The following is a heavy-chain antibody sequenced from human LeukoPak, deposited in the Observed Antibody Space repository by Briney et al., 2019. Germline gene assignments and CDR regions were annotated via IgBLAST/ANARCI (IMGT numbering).Heavy chain of an antibody. V-gene: IGHV3-30*18. J-gene: IGHJ4*02. CDR3: ANSHSSSWAYFDY. CDR1: EFTFSSYG. CDR2: ISYDGSNK. D-gene: IGHD6-13*01. Sequence: GRSLRLSCAAPEFTFSSYGMHWVRQAPGKGLEWVAVISYDGSNKYYADSVKGRFTISRDNSKNTLYLEMNSLRAEDTAVYYCANSHSSSWAYFDYWGQGTLVTVSS.